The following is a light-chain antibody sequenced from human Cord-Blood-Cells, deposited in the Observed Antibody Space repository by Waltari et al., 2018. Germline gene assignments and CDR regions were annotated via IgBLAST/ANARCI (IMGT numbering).Light chain of an antibody. V-gene: IGKV1-8*01. Sequence: AIRMTQSPSSFSASTGDRVTITCRASQGISSYLAGYQQKPGKAPKLLIYAASTLQSGVPSRFSGSGSVTDFTLTISCLQSEDFATYYCHQYYSYPITFGQGTRLVIK. J-gene: IGKJ5*01. CDR2: AAS. CDR1: QGISSY. CDR3: HQYYSYPIT.